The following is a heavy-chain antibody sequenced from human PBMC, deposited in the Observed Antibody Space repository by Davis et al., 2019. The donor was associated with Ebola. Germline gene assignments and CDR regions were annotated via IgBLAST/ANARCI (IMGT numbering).Heavy chain of an antibody. Sequence: MPGGSLRLSCTVSGGSISSSSYYWGWIRQPPGKGLEWIGSIYYSGSTYYNPSLKSRVTASLDTSKNHLSLSLRSVTAADTAVYYCARMPTVTADHWYFDLWGRGTLVAVSS. CDR2: IYYSGST. CDR1: GGSISSSSYY. J-gene: IGHJ2*01. D-gene: IGHD4-17*01. CDR3: ARMPTVTADHWYFDL. V-gene: IGHV4-39*02.